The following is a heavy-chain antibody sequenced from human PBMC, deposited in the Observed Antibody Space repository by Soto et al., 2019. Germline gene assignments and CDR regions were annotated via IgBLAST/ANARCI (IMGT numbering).Heavy chain of an antibody. V-gene: IGHV1-24*01. J-gene: IGHJ4*02. CDR2: SAPEEGEP. D-gene: IGHD1-26*01. CDR3: AADRKIVGTIGAFDF. Sequence: QVQLIQSGAEVRKPGASVKVSCKVPKHTLTELTIDWLRQAPGKGLEWMGRSAPEEGEPIYPQKLQGRVSMAEDPSTDTAYMELTSLRFEDTAVYFCAADRKIVGTIGAFDFWGQGTLLTVSS. CDR1: KHTLTELT.